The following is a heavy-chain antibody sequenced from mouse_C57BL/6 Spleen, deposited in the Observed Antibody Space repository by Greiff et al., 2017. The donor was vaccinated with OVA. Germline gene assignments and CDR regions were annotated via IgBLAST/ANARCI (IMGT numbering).Heavy chain of an antibody. V-gene: IGHV1-82*01. Sequence: VKLMESGPELVKPGASVKISCKASGYAFSSSWMNWVKQRPGKGLEWIGRIYPGDGDTNYNGKFKGKATLTADKSSSTAYMQLSSLTSEDSAVYFCARLGPREYYFDYWGQGTTLTVSS. CDR2: IYPGDGDT. CDR1: GYAFSSSW. D-gene: IGHD3-1*01. J-gene: IGHJ2*01. CDR3: ARLGPREYYFDY.